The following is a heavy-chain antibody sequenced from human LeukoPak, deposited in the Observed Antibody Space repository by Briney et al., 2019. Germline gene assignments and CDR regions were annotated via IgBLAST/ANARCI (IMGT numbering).Heavy chain of an antibody. D-gene: IGHD6-19*01. Sequence: GGSLRLSCAASGFAFSSYAMHWVRQAPGKGLEWVAVISYEGSNKYYADSVKGRFTISRDNSKNTLYLQMNSLRAEDTAVYYCARDRIVEQWFGFDYWGQGTLVTVSS. CDR1: GFAFSSYA. J-gene: IGHJ4*02. V-gene: IGHV3-30*04. CDR3: ARDRIVEQWFGFDY. CDR2: ISYEGSNK.